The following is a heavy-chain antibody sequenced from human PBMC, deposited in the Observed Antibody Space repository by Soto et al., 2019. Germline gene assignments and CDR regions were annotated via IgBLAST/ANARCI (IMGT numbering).Heavy chain of an antibody. V-gene: IGHV1-69*06. Sequence: SVKVSCKASGGTFSSYAISWVRQAPGRGLEWMGGIIPIFGTANYAQKFQGRVTITADKSTSTAYMELSSLRSEDTAVYYCARDDFWSGYYTYGMDVWGQGTTVTV. J-gene: IGHJ6*02. CDR2: IIPIFGTA. CDR1: GGTFSSYA. CDR3: ARDDFWSGYYTYGMDV. D-gene: IGHD3-3*01.